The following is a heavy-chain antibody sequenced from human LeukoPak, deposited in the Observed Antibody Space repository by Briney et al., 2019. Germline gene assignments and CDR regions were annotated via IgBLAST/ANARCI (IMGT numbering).Heavy chain of an antibody. CDR2: IYTSGST. D-gene: IGHD2/OR15-2a*01. CDR1: GGSISSGDYY. CDR3: ASAGLGLYYFDY. J-gene: IGHJ4*02. V-gene: IGHV4-61*02. Sequence: PSETLSLTCAVSGGSISSGDYYWSWIRQPAGKGLEWIGRIYTSGSTNSNPSLKSRVTISVDTSNNQFSLKLSSVTAADTAVYYCASAGLGLYYFDYWGQGTLVTVSS.